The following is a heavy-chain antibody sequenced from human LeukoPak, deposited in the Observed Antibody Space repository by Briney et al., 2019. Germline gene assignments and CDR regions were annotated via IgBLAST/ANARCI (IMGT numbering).Heavy chain of an antibody. V-gene: IGHV4-34*01. CDR1: GGSFSGYY. Sequence: SETLSLTCAVYGGSFSGYYWSWIRQPPGKGLEWIGEINHSGSTNYNPSLKSRVTISVDTSKNQFSLKLSSVTAADTAVYYCARELISDYHAPTTRFDPWGQGTLVTVSS. D-gene: IGHD5-12*01. CDR2: INHSGST. J-gene: IGHJ5*02. CDR3: ARELISDYHAPTTRFDP.